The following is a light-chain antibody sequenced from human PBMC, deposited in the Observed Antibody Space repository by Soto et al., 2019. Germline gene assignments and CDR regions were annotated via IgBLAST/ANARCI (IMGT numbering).Light chain of an antibody. Sequence: QSVLTQPPSASGTPGQRVTISCSGSNSNIGSNKVNWYQQLPGTAPKLLIYTRNQRPSGVPDRFSGSKSGTSASLAISGLQSEDEADYYCATWDDSLHGDVFGTGTKLTVL. CDR1: NSNIGSNK. CDR3: ATWDDSLHGDV. V-gene: IGLV1-44*01. CDR2: TRN. J-gene: IGLJ1*01.